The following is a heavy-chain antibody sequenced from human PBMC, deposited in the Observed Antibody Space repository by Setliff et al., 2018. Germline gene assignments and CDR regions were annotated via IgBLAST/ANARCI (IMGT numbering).Heavy chain of an antibody. D-gene: IGHD3-10*01. Sequence: SVKVSCKASGGTFSSYAISWVRQAPGQGLEWMGGIIPIFGTANYAQKFQGRVTITTDESTSTAYMELSSLRSEDTAVYYCARAGLLWFGDQTYYYYGMDVWGQGTTVTVSS. CDR1: GGTFSSYA. CDR2: IIPIFGTA. J-gene: IGHJ6*02. V-gene: IGHV1-69*05. CDR3: ARAGLLWFGDQTYYYYGMDV.